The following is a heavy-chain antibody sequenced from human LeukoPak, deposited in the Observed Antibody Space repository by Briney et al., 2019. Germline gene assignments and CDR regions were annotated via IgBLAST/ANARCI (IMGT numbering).Heavy chain of an antibody. D-gene: IGHD3-22*01. CDR1: GYTFTSYG. CDR2: ISAYNGDT. CDR3: ARSPPYYYDSSGYYLGDDY. V-gene: IGHV1-18*01. J-gene: IGHJ4*02. Sequence: ASVKVSCKASGYTFTSYGISWVRQAPGQGLEWMGWISAYNGDTNYAQKLQARVTMTTDTSTNTAYMELRSLRSDDTAVYYCARSPPYYYDSSGYYLGDDYWGQGTLVTVSS.